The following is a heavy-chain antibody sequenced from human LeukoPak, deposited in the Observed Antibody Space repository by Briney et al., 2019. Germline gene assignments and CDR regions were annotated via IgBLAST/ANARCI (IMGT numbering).Heavy chain of an antibody. D-gene: IGHD3-10*01. CDR2: ISASTRNT. V-gene: IGHV1-18*01. CDR1: GYIXTNYG. CDR3: ARNDPLLWFGEVLSGAFDI. Sequence: ASVKVSCKASGYIXTNYGISWVRQAPGQGLEWMGWISASTRNTNYAQKFQGRVTVTTDISTTTAYMELRSLRSDDTAVYYCARNDPLLWFGEVLSGAFDIWGQGTMVTVSS. J-gene: IGHJ3*02.